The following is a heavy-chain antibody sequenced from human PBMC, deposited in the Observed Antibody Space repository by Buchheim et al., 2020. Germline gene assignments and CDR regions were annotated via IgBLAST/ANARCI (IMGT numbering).Heavy chain of an antibody. V-gene: IGHV4-31*03. Sequence: QVQLQESGPGLVKPSQTLSLTCTVSGGSINSGAYYWSWIRQHPGKGLEWIGYIFYSGNTYYNPSLKSRVTISVDTSKNQFSLKLSSVTAADTAVYYCARDRARFYYGSGSGNWFDPWGQGTL. CDR2: IFYSGNT. D-gene: IGHD3-10*01. J-gene: IGHJ5*02. CDR3: ARDRARFYYGSGSGNWFDP. CDR1: GGSINSGAYY.